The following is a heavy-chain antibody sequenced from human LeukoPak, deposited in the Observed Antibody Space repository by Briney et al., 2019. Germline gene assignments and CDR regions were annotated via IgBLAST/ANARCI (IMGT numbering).Heavy chain of an antibody. CDR3: ARDNTAAGPFDY. V-gene: IGHV1-46*01. D-gene: IGHD6-13*01. J-gene: IGHJ4*02. Sequence: GASVKVSCKASGYTFTIYYMHWVRQAPGQGLEWMGIINSSGGSTSYAQKFQGRVTMTRDTSTSTVYMDLSSLRSEDTAVYYCARDNTAAGPFDYWGQGTLVTVSS. CDR1: GYTFTIYY. CDR2: INSSGGST.